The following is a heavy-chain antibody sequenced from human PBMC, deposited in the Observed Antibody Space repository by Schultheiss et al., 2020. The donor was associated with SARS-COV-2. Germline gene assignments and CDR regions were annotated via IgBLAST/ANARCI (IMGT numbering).Heavy chain of an antibody. CDR1: GGSISSYY. V-gene: IGHV4-59*01. D-gene: IGHD3-22*01. J-gene: IGHJ4*02. CDR3: ASKSYDDSSGYYYPDY. CDR2: IYYSGST. Sequence: SETLSLTCTVSGGSISSYYWSWIRQPQGKGLEWIGYIYYSGSTNYNPSLKSRVTISVDKSKNQFSLKLSSVTAADTAVYYCASKSYDDSSGYYYPDYWGQGTLVTVSS.